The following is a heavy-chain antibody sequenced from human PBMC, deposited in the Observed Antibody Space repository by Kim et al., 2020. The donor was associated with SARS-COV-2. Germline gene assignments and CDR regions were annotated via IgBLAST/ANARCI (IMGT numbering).Heavy chain of an antibody. J-gene: IGHJ6*02. D-gene: IGHD5-12*01. V-gene: IGHV3-30*04. CDR3: ARDVGGYDYHYYGMDV. CDR1: GFTFSSYA. Sequence: GGSLRLSCAASGFTFSSYAMHWVRQAPGKGLEWVAVVAYDGSYKYYADSVKGRFTISRDNSKNTLYLQMNSLRPEDTAVYYCARDVGGYDYHYYGMDVWGQGTTVTVSS. CDR2: VAYDGSYK.